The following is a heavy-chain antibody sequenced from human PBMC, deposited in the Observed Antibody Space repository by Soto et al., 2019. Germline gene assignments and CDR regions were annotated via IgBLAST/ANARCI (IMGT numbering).Heavy chain of an antibody. J-gene: IGHJ4*02. V-gene: IGHV4-30-4*02. D-gene: IGHD4-17*01. Sequence: SETLSLTCTVSGGSISSGDYYWSWIRQPPGKGLEWIGYIYYSGSTYYNPSLKSRVTISVDTSKNQFSLKLSSVTAADTAVYYCARAPVYDYGDYYFDYWGQGTLVTVSS. CDR2: IYYSGST. CDR3: ARAPVYDYGDYYFDY. CDR1: GGSISSGDYY.